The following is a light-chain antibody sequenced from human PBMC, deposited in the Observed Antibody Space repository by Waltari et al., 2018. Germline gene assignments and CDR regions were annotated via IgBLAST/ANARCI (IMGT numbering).Light chain of an antibody. V-gene: IGLV3-9*01. CDR1: NIGSKN. CDR2: RDS. J-gene: IGLJ2*01. Sequence: SYELTQPLSVSVALGQTARITCGENNIGSKNVQWYLHKPGQAPVRVIYRDSNRPSGIPERFSGSNSGNTATLTISRAQAGDEADYYCQVWDSTTVVFGGGTKLTVL. CDR3: QVWDSTTVV.